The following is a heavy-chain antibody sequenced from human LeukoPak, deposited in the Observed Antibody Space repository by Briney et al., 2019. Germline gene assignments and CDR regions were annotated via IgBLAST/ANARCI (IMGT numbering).Heavy chain of an antibody. D-gene: IGHD6-19*01. Sequence: SETLSLTCAVYGGSFSGYYWRWIRQPPGNGLEWIGEINHSGSTNYNPSLKSRVTISVDTSKNQFSLKLSSVTAADTAVYYCARRKGTSGWSWGSPYYFDYWGQGTLVTVSS. CDR1: GGSFSGYY. V-gene: IGHV4-34*01. CDR3: ARRKGTSGWSWGSPYYFDY. J-gene: IGHJ4*02. CDR2: INHSGST.